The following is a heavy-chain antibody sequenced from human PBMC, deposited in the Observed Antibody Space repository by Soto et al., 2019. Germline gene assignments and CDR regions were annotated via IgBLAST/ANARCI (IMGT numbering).Heavy chain of an antibody. CDR2: IYPGDSDT. Sequence: PGESLKISCKGAGYSFTSYWIGWVRQMPGKGLEWMGIIYPGDSDTRYSPSFQGQVTISADKSISTAYLQWSSLKASDTAMYYCATTTVTTFSTDYYYYGMDVWGQGTTVTVS. D-gene: IGHD4-17*01. V-gene: IGHV5-51*01. CDR3: ATTTVTTFSTDYYYYGMDV. CDR1: GYSFTSYW. J-gene: IGHJ6*02.